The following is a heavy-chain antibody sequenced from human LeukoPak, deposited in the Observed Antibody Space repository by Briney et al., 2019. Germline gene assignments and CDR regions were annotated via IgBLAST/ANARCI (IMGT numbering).Heavy chain of an antibody. Sequence: GGSLRLSCAASGFTFSEYWMTWVRQAPGKGLEWVAHINQDGSEEHYMDSVKARFTISRDNAKNSLSLQMNSLRAEDTAVYYCVRDGGVSGYDLLDYWGQGTLVTVSS. CDR3: VRDGGVSGYDLLDY. CDR2: INQDGSEE. J-gene: IGHJ4*02. V-gene: IGHV3-7*01. D-gene: IGHD5-12*01. CDR1: GFTFSEYW.